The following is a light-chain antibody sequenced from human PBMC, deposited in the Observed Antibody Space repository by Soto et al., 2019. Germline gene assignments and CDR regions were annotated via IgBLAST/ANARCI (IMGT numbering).Light chain of an antibody. J-gene: IGLJ2*01. CDR2: EVN. V-gene: IGLV2-14*01. CDR1: KFDIGRYNY. CDR3: SSYTSASALAI. Sequence: QSALTQPASVSGSPGQTITISCAGTKFDIGRYNYVSWYRQHPGEAPKLIIFEVNNRPSGISNRFSGSKSGNTASLTISGLQVEDEAHYFCSSYTSASALAIFGGGTKLTVI.